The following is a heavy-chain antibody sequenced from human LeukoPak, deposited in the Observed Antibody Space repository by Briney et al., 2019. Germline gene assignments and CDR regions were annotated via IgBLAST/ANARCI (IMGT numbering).Heavy chain of an antibody. CDR1: GFTFSSYA. CDR2: ITNDGSST. CDR3: ATQQGGNPAY. Sequence: AGGSLRLSCAASGFTFSSYAMSWVRQAPGKGLEWVSRITNDGSSTTYADSVKGRFTISRDNAKNMLYLQVNSLRAEDTAVYCCATQQGGNPAYWGQGTLVTVSS. V-gene: IGHV3-74*01. J-gene: IGHJ4*02. D-gene: IGHD1-14*01.